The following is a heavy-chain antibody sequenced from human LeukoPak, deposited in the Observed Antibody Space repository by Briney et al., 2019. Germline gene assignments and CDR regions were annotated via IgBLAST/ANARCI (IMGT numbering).Heavy chain of an antibody. CDR2: IYPGPGAGPGGSNP. Sequence: GESLQISCKTSGYTFTNYWIGWVRQMPGKGLEWMGIIYPGPGAGPGGSNPIYSPSFQGQVTISADKSITTAYLQWSSLKASDTAMYYCARHSTRPNWYSPIDYWGQGTLVTVSS. CDR3: ARHSTRPNWYSPIDY. J-gene: IGHJ4*02. CDR1: GYTFTNYW. V-gene: IGHV5-51*01. D-gene: IGHD2-21*01.